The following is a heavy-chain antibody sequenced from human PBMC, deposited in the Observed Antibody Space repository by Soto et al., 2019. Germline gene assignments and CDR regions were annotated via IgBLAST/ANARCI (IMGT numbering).Heavy chain of an antibody. CDR1: GGSISSYY. CDR3: ARDISPDYSTLGWFDP. V-gene: IGHV4-59*01. CDR2: IYYSGST. Sequence: SSETLSLTCTVSGGSISSYYWSWIRQPPGKGLEWIGYIYYSGSTNYSPSLKGRVTISVDTSKNQFPLKLSSVTAADTAVYYRARDISPDYSTLGWFDPWGQGTLVTVSS. D-gene: IGHD4-4*01. J-gene: IGHJ5*02.